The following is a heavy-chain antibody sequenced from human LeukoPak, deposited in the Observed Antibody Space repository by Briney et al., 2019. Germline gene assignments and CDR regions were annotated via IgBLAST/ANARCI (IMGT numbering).Heavy chain of an antibody. CDR2: IYYSGST. CDR3: ARPRGYSYGLFDP. CDR1: GGSISSYY. D-gene: IGHD5-18*01. V-gene: IGHV4-39*07. J-gene: IGHJ5*02. Sequence: SETLSLTCTVSGGSISSYYWGWIRQPPGKGLEWIGSIYYSGSTYYNPSLKSRVTISVDTSKNQFSLKLSSVTAADTAVYYCARPRGYSYGLFDPWGQGTLVTVSS.